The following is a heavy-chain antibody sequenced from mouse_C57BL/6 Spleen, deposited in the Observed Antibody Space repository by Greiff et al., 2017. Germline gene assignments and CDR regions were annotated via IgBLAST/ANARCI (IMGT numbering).Heavy chain of an antibody. CDR2: IDPEDGET. V-gene: IGHV14-2*01. CDR3: ARITTVVATDY. CDR1: GFNIKDYY. Sequence: EVKLVESGAELVKPGASVKLSCTASGFNIKDYYMHWVKQRTEQGLEWIGRIDPEDGETKYAPKFQGKATITADPSSNTAYLQLSSLTSEDTAVYYCARITTVVATDYWGQGTTLTVSS. J-gene: IGHJ2*01. D-gene: IGHD1-1*01.